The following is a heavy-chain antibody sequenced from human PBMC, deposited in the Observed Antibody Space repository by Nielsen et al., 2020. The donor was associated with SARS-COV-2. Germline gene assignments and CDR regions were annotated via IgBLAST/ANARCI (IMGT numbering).Heavy chain of an antibody. CDR3: ARSNSGSYYYGMDV. CDR2: ISYDGSNK. D-gene: IGHD1-26*01. V-gene: IGHV3-30*03. J-gene: IGHJ6*02. Sequence: GESLKISCAASGFTFDDYAMHWVRQAPGKWLEWVAVISYDGSNKYYADSVKGRFTISRDNSKNTLYLQMNSLRAEDTAVYYCARSNSGSYYYGMDVWGQGTTVTVSS. CDR1: GFTFDDYA.